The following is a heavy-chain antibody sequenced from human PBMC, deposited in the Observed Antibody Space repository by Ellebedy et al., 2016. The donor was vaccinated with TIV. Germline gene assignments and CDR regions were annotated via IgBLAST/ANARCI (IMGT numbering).Heavy chain of an antibody. CDR2: ISFDGSNK. CDR3: ARDIYSYGYGAFDY. Sequence: GESLKISCAASGFTFSSYSMQWVRQAPGRGLEWVAFISFDGSNKDYADSVRGRFTIFRDNSKNTLYLQMNSLRPEDTAVYYCARDIYSYGYGAFDYWGQGTLVTVSS. J-gene: IGHJ4*02. V-gene: IGHV3-30*01. D-gene: IGHD5-18*01. CDR1: GFTFSSYS.